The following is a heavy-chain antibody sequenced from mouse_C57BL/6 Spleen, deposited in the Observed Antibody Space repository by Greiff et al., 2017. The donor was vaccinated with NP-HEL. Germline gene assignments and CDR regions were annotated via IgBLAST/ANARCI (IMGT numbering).Heavy chain of an antibody. Sequence: EVHLVESGGGLVKPGGSLKLSCAASGFTFSSYAMSWVRQTPEKRLEWVATISDGGSYTYYPDNVKGRFTFSRDNAKNNLYLQMSHLKSEDTAMYYCAREGDGYRFAYWGQGTLVTVSA. D-gene: IGHD2-3*01. CDR3: AREGDGYRFAY. CDR1: GFTFSSYA. V-gene: IGHV5-4*01. J-gene: IGHJ3*01. CDR2: ISDGGSYT.